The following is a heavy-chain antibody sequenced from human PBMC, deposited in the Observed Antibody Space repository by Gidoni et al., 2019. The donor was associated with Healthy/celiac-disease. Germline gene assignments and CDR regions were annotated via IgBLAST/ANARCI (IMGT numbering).Heavy chain of an antibody. CDR1: GYTFTSYY. Sequence: QVQLVQSGAEVKKPRASVKVSCKAAGYTFTSYYMHWVRQAPGQGREWMGRINPSGGSTSYAQKFQGRVTMTRDTSTSTVYMELSSLRSEDTAVYYCARDTPVVTVPFDYWGQGTLVTVSS. V-gene: IGHV1-46*03. CDR3: ARDTPVVTVPFDY. CDR2: INPSGGST. D-gene: IGHD3-22*01. J-gene: IGHJ4*02.